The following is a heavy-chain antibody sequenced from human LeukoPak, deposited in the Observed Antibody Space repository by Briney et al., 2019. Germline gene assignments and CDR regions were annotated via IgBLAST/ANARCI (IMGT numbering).Heavy chain of an antibody. J-gene: IGHJ4*02. CDR3: ARVVRSYYFDY. Sequence: GGSLRLSCAASGFTFSSYWMSWVRQAPGKGLEWVANIKQDGSEKYYVDSVKGRFTISRVNAKNSLYLQMNSLRAEDTAVYYCARVVRSYYFDYWGQGTLVTVSS. CDR2: IKQDGSEK. CDR1: GFTFSSYW. V-gene: IGHV3-7*01.